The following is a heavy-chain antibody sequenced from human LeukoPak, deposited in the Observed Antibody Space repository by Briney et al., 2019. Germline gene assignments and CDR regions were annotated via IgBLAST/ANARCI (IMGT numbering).Heavy chain of an antibody. CDR1: GYTFTGYY. Sequence: ASVKVSCKASGYTFTGYYMHWVRQAPGQGLEWMGWINPNSGGTNYAQKFQGWVTMTRDTSISTAYMELSRLRSDDTAVYYCARRWRGSSSPFDPWGQGTLVTVSS. V-gene: IGHV1-2*04. CDR3: ARRWRGSSSPFDP. J-gene: IGHJ5*02. D-gene: IGHD6-13*01. CDR2: INPNSGGT.